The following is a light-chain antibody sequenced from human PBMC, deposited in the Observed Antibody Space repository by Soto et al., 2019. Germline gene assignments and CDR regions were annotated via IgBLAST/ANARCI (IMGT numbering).Light chain of an antibody. CDR3: LQYSTWPPLYT. CDR1: QGVSSY. V-gene: IGKV3-15*01. CDR2: DAS. Sequence: PLSCWASQGVSSYLAWYQQKPGQAPRLLISDASTRATDIPDRFSGSGSGTDFTLTISSLQSSDLAVYYCLQYSTWPPLYTFGQGTKLEIK. J-gene: IGKJ2*01.